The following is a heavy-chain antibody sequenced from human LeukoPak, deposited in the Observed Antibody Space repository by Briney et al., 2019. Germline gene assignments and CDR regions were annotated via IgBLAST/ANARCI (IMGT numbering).Heavy chain of an antibody. D-gene: IGHD5-18*01. V-gene: IGHV4-61*02. CDR3: ARGYGPEDY. CDR2: IYTSGST. CDR1: GGSISSGSYY. Sequence: SETLSLTCTVSGGSISSGSYYWSWIRQRAGKGLEWIGRIYTSGSTNYNPSLKSRVTISVDTSKNQFSLKLSSVTAADTAVYYCARGYGPEDYWGQGTLVTASS. J-gene: IGHJ4*02.